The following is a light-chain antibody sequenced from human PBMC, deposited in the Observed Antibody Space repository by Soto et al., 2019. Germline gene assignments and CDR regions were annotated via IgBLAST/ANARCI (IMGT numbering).Light chain of an antibody. CDR2: GAS. CDR1: QTVSSRY. J-gene: IGKJ2*01. Sequence: EIVLTQSPGTLSLSPGERATLSCRASQTVSSRYLAWYQQKPGQAPRLLIYGASSRATGITDRFSGSGSGTDFTLTISRLEPEDFAVYYCQQYGTSPFYTFGQGTKLEIK. V-gene: IGKV3-20*01. CDR3: QQYGTSPFYT.